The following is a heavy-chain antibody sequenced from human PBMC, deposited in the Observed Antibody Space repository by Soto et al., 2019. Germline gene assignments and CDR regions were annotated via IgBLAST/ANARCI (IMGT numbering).Heavy chain of an antibody. V-gene: IGHV1-69*13. CDR2: IIPIFGTA. Sequence: ASVKVSCKASGGTFSSYAISWVRQAPGQGLEWMGGIIPIFGTANYAQKFQGRVTITADESTSTAYMELSSLRSEDTAVYYCAGPTDYYDSSGYYYFDYWGQGTLVTVSS. D-gene: IGHD3-22*01. J-gene: IGHJ4*02. CDR1: GGTFSSYA. CDR3: AGPTDYYDSSGYYYFDY.